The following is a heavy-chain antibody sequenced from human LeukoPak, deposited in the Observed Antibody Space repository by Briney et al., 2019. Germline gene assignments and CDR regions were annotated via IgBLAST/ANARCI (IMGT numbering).Heavy chain of an antibody. CDR2: ISGGGGST. J-gene: IGHJ4*02. CDR3: AKGSGWLLPQYFDF. D-gene: IGHD2-21*01. V-gene: IGHV3-23*01. CDR1: GFTFSSSA. Sequence: GGSLRPSCAASGFTFSSSAMSWVRQAPGKGLEWLSTISGGGGSTYYADSVKGRFTISRDNSKNTLYLHMKSLRAEDTAVYCAKGSGWLLPQYFDFWGQGTLVTVSS.